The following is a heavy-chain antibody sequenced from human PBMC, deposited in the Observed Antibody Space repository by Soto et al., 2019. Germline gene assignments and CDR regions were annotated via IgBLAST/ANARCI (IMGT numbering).Heavy chain of an antibody. CDR3: AREGAVTIFGVVTWYFDL. J-gene: IGHJ2*01. CDR1: GYTFTGYY. D-gene: IGHD3-3*01. V-gene: IGHV1-2*02. CDR2: INPNSGGT. Sequence: QVQLVQSGAEVKKPGASVKVSCKASGYTFTGYYMHWVRQAPGQGLEWMGWINPNSGGTNYAQKFQGRVTMTRDTSISTAYMELSRLRSDDTAVYYCAREGAVTIFGVVTWYFDLWGRGTLVTVSS.